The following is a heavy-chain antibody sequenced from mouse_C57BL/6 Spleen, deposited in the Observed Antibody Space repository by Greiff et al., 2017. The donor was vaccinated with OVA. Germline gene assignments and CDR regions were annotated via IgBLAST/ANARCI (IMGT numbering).Heavy chain of an antibody. D-gene: IGHD1-1*01. J-gene: IGHJ2*01. CDR2: ISNGGGST. V-gene: IGHV5-12*01. CDR3: AINGEGYGSSLYYFDY. Sequence: EVQVVESGGGLVQPGGSLKLSCAASGFTFSDYYMYWVRQIPEKRLEWVAYISNGGGSTYYPDTVKGRFTISRDNAKNTQYLQMSRLKSEDTAIYYCAINGEGYGSSLYYFDYWGQGTTLTVSS. CDR1: GFTFSDYY.